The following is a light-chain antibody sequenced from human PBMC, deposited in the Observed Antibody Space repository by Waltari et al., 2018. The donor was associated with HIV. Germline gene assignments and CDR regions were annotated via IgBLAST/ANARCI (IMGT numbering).Light chain of an antibody. CDR2: EVT. CDR1: TSHIGGYNS. CDR3: SSFAPTNKFYVL. Sequence: QSTLTQPPSASGSPGQSATTPCTGPTSHIGGYNSVPWDQQHPGKAPKLIMTEVTKRPSGVPDRFSGSKSGNTASLTVSGLQADDEALYYCSSFAPTNKFYVLFGGGTTLTVL. V-gene: IGLV2-8*01. J-gene: IGLJ2*01.